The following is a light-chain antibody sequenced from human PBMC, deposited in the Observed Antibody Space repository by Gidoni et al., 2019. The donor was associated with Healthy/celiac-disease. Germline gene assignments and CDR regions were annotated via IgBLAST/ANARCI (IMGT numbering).Light chain of an antibody. CDR3: QQSYSTSEFT. V-gene: IGKV1-39*01. CDR2: AAS. Sequence: DIQMTQSPSSLSASVGDRVTITCRASQSISSYLNWYQQKPGKAPKLLIYAASSLQSGVPSRFSGSGSGTDFTLTISSLQPEDFATYYCQQSYSTSEFTFGPXTKVDIK. J-gene: IGKJ3*01. CDR1: QSISSY.